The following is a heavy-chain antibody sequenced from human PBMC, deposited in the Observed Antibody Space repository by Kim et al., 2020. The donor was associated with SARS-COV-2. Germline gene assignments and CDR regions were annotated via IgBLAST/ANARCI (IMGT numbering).Heavy chain of an antibody. D-gene: IGHD4-17*01. CDR3: AKDPKDYGDSRGAFDI. V-gene: IGHV3-23*01. J-gene: IGHJ3*02. CDR2: ISGSGGST. CDR1: GFTFSSYA. Sequence: GGSLRLSCAASGFTFSSYAMSWVRQAPGKGLEWVSAISGSGGSTYYADSVKGRFTISRDNSKNTLYLQMNSLRAEDTAVYYCAKDPKDYGDSRGAFDIWGQGTMVTVSS.